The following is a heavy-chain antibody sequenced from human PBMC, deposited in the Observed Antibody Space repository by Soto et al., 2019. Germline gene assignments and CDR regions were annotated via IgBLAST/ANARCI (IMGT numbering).Heavy chain of an antibody. V-gene: IGHV1-2*02. J-gene: IGHJ5*02. CDR2: INAHSGGT. CDR3: AKDLTRQLAYWLDP. D-gene: IGHD6-6*01. Sequence: GASVKVSCKASGFSFTGYYIHWLRQAPGQGLEWMGWINAHSGGTEYAQKFQGRVTLTRDTSISTAYMTLSSLRSDDTAIYYCAKDLTRQLAYWLDPWGQGTLVTVSS. CDR1: GFSFTGYY.